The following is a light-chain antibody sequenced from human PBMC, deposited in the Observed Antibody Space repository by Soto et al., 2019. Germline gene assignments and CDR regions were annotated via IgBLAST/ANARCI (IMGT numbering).Light chain of an antibody. J-gene: IGLJ2*01. CDR2: EVS. V-gene: IGLV2-8*01. Sequence: QSALTQPPSASGSPGQSVTISCTGTSSDVGGYNYVSWYQQHPGKAPKLMIYEVSKRPSRIPVCFYGSKSGNTASLTVSGRQAEDEADYYCSSYAASNNLVFGGGTKVTVL. CDR3: SSYAASNNLV. CDR1: SSDVGGYNY.